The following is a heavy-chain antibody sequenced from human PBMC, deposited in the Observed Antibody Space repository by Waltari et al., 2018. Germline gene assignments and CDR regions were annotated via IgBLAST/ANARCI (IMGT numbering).Heavy chain of an antibody. CDR3: ARDMTKTRSPPPYYFDY. D-gene: IGHD4-17*01. CDR1: GGTFSSYA. CDR2: IIPILGIA. Sequence: QVRLVQSGAEVKKPGSSVKVSCKASGGTFSSYAISWVRQAPGQGLEWMGGIIPILGIANYAQKFQGRVTITADKSTSTAYMELSSLRSEDTAVYYCARDMTKTRSPPPYYFDYWGQGTLVTVSS. J-gene: IGHJ4*02. V-gene: IGHV1-69*10.